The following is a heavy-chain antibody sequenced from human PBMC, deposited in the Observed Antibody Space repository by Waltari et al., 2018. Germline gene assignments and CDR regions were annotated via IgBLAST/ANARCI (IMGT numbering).Heavy chain of an antibody. J-gene: IGHJ2*01. CDR1: GFTFRSYA. V-gene: IGHV3-23*04. CDR3: AKDLGGFSGSHWYFDL. D-gene: IGHD5-12*01. CDR2: ISGSDGRT. Sequence: EVQLVESGGGLVQPGGSLRLSCAASGFTFRSYAMRLVRQAPGRGLEWVSSISGSDGRTNYADSAKGRFTISRDNVKNTLFLQMNSLRADDAAVYYCAKDLGGFSGSHWYFDLWGRGTLVTVSS.